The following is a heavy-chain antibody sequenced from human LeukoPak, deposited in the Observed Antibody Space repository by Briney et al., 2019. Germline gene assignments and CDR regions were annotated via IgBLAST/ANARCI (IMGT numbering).Heavy chain of an antibody. V-gene: IGHV3-53*01. CDR1: GFTVSSNY. J-gene: IGHJ4*02. D-gene: IGHD6-13*01. Sequence: GGSLRLSCAASGFTVSSNYMSWVRQAPGKGLEWVSLIFSGGNTNYADSVKGRFTISRDNAKNTLYLQMNSLRAEDTAVYYCARAKFITAAAGTSYWGQGTLVTVSS. CDR2: IFSGGNT. CDR3: ARAKFITAAAGTSY.